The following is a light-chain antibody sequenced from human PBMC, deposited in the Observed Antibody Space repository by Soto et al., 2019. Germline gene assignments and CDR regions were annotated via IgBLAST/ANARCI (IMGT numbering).Light chain of an antibody. CDR2: DVS. CDR1: SSDVGGYNY. J-gene: IGLJ2*01. CDR3: SSYTSSSTLDVV. V-gene: IGLV2-14*01. Sequence: QSALTQPASVSGSPGQSITISCTGTSSDVGGYNYVSWYQQHPGKAPKLMIYDVSNRPSGVSNRFSGSKSGNTASLTISGRQAEDEADYYCSSYTSSSTLDVVFGGGTKHTV.